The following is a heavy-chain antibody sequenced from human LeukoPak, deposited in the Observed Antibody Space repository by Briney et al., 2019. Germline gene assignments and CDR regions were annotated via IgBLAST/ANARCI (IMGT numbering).Heavy chain of an antibody. CDR1: GFTFSSYA. D-gene: IGHD3-10*01. J-gene: IGHJ4*02. Sequence: GGSLRLSCAASGFTFSSYAMSWVRQAPGKGLEWVSAISGSGGSTYYADSVKGRFTISRDNSKNTLYLQMSSLRAEDTAVYYCAKASMLYGSGSYYYWGQGTLVTVSS. V-gene: IGHV3-23*01. CDR2: ISGSGGST. CDR3: AKASMLYGSGSYYY.